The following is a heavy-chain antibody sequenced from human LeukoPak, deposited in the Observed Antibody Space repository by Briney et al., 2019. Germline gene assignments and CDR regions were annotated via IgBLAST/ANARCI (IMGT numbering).Heavy chain of an antibody. Sequence: PGGSLRLSCAASGFTFSSYAMSWVRQAPGKGLEWVSAISGSGGSTYYADSVKGRFTISRDNSKNTLYLQMNSLRAEDTAVYYCAKGDSGSYLAHTFDYWGQGTLVTVSS. J-gene: IGHJ4*02. V-gene: IGHV3-23*01. CDR1: GFTFSSYA. CDR3: AKGDSGSYLAHTFDY. D-gene: IGHD1-26*01. CDR2: ISGSGGST.